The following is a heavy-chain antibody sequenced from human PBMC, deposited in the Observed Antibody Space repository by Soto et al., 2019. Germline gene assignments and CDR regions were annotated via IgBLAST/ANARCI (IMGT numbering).Heavy chain of an antibody. D-gene: IGHD3-3*01. CDR2: ISYDGVNK. J-gene: IGHJ4*02. Sequence: QVQLVESGGGVVQPGRSLRLSCAASGFTFSGHGMHWVRQAPGKGLEWVAVISYDGVNKFYADSVKGRFTISRDNSKVTLDLQMNSLRTEDTAVYYCAKCPGYDFWSWFDYWGQGIVVTVSS. V-gene: IGHV3-30*18. CDR1: GFTFSGHG. CDR3: AKCPGYDFWSWFDY.